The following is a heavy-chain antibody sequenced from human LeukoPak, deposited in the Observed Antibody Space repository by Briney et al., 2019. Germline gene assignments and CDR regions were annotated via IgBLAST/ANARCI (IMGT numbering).Heavy chain of an antibody. Sequence: SETLSLTCAVYGGSFSGYYWSWIRQPPGEGLEWIGEINHSGSTNYNPSLKSRVTISVDTSKNQFSLKLSSVTAADTAVYYCARGPTAVAGWKYFDLWGRGTLVTVSS. J-gene: IGHJ2*01. D-gene: IGHD6-19*01. V-gene: IGHV4-34*01. CDR1: GGSFSGYY. CDR3: ARGPTAVAGWKYFDL. CDR2: INHSGST.